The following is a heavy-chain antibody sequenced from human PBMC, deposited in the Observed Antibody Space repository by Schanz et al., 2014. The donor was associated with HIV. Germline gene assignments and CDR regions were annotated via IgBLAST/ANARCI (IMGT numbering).Heavy chain of an antibody. CDR1: GFTFSRYA. J-gene: IGHJ6*02. CDR2: ISFDGSNK. V-gene: IGHV3-30-3*01. Sequence: QLLESGGGVVQPGRSLRLSCAASGFTFSRYAMHWVRQPPGKGLDWVAVISFDGSNKYYADSVKGRFTISRDNSKNTLYLQMNSRRVENTAVYYCAKGGYTGHYYYGLDVWGQGTTVTVSS. CDR3: AKGGYTGHYYYGLDV. D-gene: IGHD1-26*01.